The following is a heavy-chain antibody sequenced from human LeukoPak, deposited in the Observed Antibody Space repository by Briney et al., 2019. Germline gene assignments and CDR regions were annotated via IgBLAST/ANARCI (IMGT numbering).Heavy chain of an antibody. J-gene: IGHJ4*02. CDR1: GDSVSSNSAA. CDR3: ARRDCSSTSCYVGY. D-gene: IGHD2-2*01. CDR2: TYYRSKWYN. Sequence: SQTLSLTCAISGDSVSSNSAAWNWIRQSPSRGLEWLGRTYYRSKWYNDYAVSVKSRITINPDTSKNQFSLKLSSVTAADTAVYYCARRDCSSTSCYVGYWGQGTLVTVSS. V-gene: IGHV6-1*01.